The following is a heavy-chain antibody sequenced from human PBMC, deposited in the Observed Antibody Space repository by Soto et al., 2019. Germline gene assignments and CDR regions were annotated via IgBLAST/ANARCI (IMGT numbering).Heavy chain of an antibody. CDR1: GGSFSGYY. CDR2: INHSGST. V-gene: IGHV4-34*01. D-gene: IGHD2-2*01. CDR3: ARVRDVPAATPHYYYYYMDV. Sequence: SETLSLTCAVYGGSFSGYYWSWIRQPPGKGLEWIGEINHSGSTNYNPSLKSRVTISVDTSKNQFSLKLSSVTAADTAVYYCARVRDVPAATPHYYYYYMDVWGKGTTVTVSS. J-gene: IGHJ6*03.